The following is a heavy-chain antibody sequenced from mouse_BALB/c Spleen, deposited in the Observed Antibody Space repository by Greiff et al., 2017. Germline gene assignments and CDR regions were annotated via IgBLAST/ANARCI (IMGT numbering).Heavy chain of an antibody. D-gene: IGHD1-1*01. Sequence: VQLQQSGAELVKPGASVKLSCKASVYTFTSYDINWVRQRPEQGLEWIGWIFPGDGSTKYNEKFKGKATLTTDKSSSTAYMQLSRLTSEDSAVYFCARRTVEDWYFDVWGAGTTVTVSS. J-gene: IGHJ1*01. V-gene: IGHV1-85*01. CDR3: ARRTVEDWYFDV. CDR2: IFPGDGST. CDR1: VYTFTSYD.